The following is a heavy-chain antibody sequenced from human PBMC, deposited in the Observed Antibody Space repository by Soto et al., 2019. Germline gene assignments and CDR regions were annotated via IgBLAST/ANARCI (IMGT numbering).Heavy chain of an antibody. CDR2: ISASGHQI. CDR1: GFSFNAYN. Sequence: EVQLVESGGGLVMPEESLRLSCAASGFSFNAYNMKWVRQAPGKGLEWVSSISASGHQIFYADSVRGRFTIFRDNSKNSLFLQMNSLRVEDTAMYHCATIGDVVGFDIWGLGTAVTVSS. J-gene: IGHJ3*02. V-gene: IGHV3-21*06. CDR3: ATIGDVVGFDI. D-gene: IGHD4-17*01.